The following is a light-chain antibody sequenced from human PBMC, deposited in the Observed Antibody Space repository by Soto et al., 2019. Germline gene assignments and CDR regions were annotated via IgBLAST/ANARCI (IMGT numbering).Light chain of an antibody. Sequence: DIQMTQFPSSLSASVGDRVTITCQATQDINFYLNWYQQRPGKPPDLLIYDASNSETGVPSRFSGSGSGTDFTFTITNLESEDIGTYYCHGYENLPYTFGRGTKLEIK. V-gene: IGKV1-33*01. CDR1: QDINFY. CDR3: HGYENLPYT. J-gene: IGKJ2*01. CDR2: DAS.